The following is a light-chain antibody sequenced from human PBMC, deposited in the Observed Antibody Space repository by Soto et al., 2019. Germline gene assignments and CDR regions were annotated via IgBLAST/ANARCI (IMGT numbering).Light chain of an antibody. Sequence: DIQMTQSPSTLSASVGDRVTITFRASQIISSWLAWYQQKPGKAPKLLIYKASSLESGVPSRFSGSGSGTEFTLTISSLQPDDFATYYCQQYNSYSRTFGQGTKVEIK. V-gene: IGKV1-5*03. CDR3: QQYNSYSRT. CDR1: QIISSW. J-gene: IGKJ1*01. CDR2: KAS.